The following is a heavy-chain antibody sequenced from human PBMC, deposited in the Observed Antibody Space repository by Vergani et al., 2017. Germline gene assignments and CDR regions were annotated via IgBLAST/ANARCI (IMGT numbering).Heavy chain of an antibody. J-gene: IGHJ4*02. CDR1: GCSISSGSYY. CDR3: SRAVVVVAAAGKYFDY. D-gene: IGHD2-15*01. CDR2: IYTSGST. Sequence: QVQLQESGPGLVKPSQTLSLTCTVSGCSISSGSYYWSWIRHPAGKGLEWIGRIYTSGSTHYNPSLKSRVTLSVDTSKNQFSLKLSSVTAADTAVYYCSRAVVVVAAAGKYFDYWGQGTL. V-gene: IGHV4-61*02.